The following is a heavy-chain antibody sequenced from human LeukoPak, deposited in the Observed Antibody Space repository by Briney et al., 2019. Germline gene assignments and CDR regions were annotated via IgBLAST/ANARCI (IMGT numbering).Heavy chain of an antibody. D-gene: IGHD5-12*01. J-gene: IGHJ3*02. CDR3: ARGPGYSGYDFAFDI. CDR1: GGSFNAYY. CDR2: INHSGST. V-gene: IGHV4-34*01. Sequence: SETLSLTCAVYGGSFNAYYWSWIRQPPGKGLEWIGEINHSGSTNYNPSLKSRVTISVDTSKNQFSPRLSSVTAADTAVYYCARGPGYSGYDFAFDIWGQGTMVTVSS.